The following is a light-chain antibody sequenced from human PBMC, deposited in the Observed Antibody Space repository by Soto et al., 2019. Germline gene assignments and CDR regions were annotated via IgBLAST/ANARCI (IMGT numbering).Light chain of an antibody. Sequence: QSVLTQPASVSGSPGQSITISCTGTSSDVGGYDYVSWYQQHPGKAPKLMIYEVSNRPSGVSNRFSASKSGNTASLTISGLQAEYEADFYCSSYTGTTASYVFGTGTKLTVL. CDR1: SSDVGGYDY. V-gene: IGLV2-14*01. J-gene: IGLJ1*01. CDR3: SSYTGTTASYV. CDR2: EVS.